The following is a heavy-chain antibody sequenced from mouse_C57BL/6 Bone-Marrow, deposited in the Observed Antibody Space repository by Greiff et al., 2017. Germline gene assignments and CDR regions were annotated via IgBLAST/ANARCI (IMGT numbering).Heavy chain of an antibody. D-gene: IGHD2-4*01. CDR2: INYDGSST. V-gene: IGHV5-16*01. CDR1: GFTFSDYY. J-gene: IGHJ3*01. CDR3: AREEIYYDYGFAY. Sequence: EVHLVESEGGLVQPGSSMKLSCTASGFTFSDYYMAWVRQVPEKGLEWVANINYDGSSTYYLDSLKSRFIISRDNAKNILYLQMSSLKSEDTATYYCAREEIYYDYGFAYWGQGTLVTVSA.